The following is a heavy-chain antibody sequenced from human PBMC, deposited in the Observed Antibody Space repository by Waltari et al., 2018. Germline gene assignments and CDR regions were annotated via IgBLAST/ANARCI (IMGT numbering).Heavy chain of an antibody. D-gene: IGHD2-21*02. CDR3: ARQATDTYYYYYMDV. CDR2: ISYSGST. CDR1: GGSISTTTYY. J-gene: IGHJ6*03. V-gene: IGHV4-39*01. Sequence: QLQLQESGPGLVKPSETLSLTCTVSGGSISTTTYYWGWIRQPPGNGLEWIGSISYSGSTPSNPSLNSRVTRSVDTSKNQFSLKLNSVTAADTAVYYCARQATDTYYYYYMDVWGKGTTVTVSS.